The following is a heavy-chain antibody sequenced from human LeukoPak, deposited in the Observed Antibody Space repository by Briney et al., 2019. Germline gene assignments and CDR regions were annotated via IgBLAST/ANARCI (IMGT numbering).Heavy chain of an antibody. V-gene: IGHV3-48*02. Sequence: TGGSLRLSCAASGFTFRSYSMNWVRQASGKGLDWVSFISSSSSTIYYADSVKGRFTISRDNAKNSLYLQMNSLRDEDTAVYYCARAALSYVYYYGMDVWGQGTTVTVSS. D-gene: IGHD1-26*01. CDR3: ARAALSYVYYYGMDV. CDR1: GFTFRSYS. J-gene: IGHJ6*02. CDR2: ISSSSSTI.